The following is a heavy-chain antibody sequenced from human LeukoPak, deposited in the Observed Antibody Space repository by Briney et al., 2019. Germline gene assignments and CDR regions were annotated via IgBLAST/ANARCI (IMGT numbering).Heavy chain of an antibody. D-gene: IGHD6-13*01. CDR1: GFTFDDYA. Sequence: GRSLRLSCAASGFTFDDYAMHWVRQAPGNGLEWVSGISWNSGSIGYADSVKGRFTISRDNAKNSLYLQMNSLRAEDTALYYCAKDRYSSSWDYFDYWGQGTLVTVSS. J-gene: IGHJ4*02. CDR3: AKDRYSSSWDYFDY. CDR2: ISWNSGSI. V-gene: IGHV3-9*01.